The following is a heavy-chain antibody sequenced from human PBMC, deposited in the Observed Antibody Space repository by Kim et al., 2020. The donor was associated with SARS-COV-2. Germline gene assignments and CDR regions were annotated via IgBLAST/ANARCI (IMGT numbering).Heavy chain of an antibody. CDR2: IYHSGST. Sequence: SETLSLTCAVSGGSISSSNWWSWVRQPPGKGLEWIGEIYHSGSTNYNPSLKSRVTISVDKSKNQFSLKLSSVTAADTAVYYCARETGSMVPSAEYFQHWGQGTLVTVSS. CDR1: GGSISSSNW. D-gene: IGHD3-9*01. V-gene: IGHV4-4*02. CDR3: ARETGSMVPSAEYFQH. J-gene: IGHJ1*01.